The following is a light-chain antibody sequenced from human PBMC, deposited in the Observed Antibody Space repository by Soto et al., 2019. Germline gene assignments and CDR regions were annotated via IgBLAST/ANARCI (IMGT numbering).Light chain of an antibody. J-gene: IGKJ1*01. CDR2: GAS. CDR3: QQYGNSPQT. V-gene: IGKV3-20*01. Sequence: EIVLTQSPDTLSLSPGERATLSCRASQSVSSYLAWYQQKPGQAPRLLIYGASTRATGIPARFSGSGSGTDFTLTISRLEPEDFAVYYCQQYGNSPQTFGQGTKVDIK. CDR1: QSVSSY.